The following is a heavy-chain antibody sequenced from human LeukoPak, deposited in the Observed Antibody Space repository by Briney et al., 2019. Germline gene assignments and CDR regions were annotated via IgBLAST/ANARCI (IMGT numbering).Heavy chain of an antibody. V-gene: IGHV4-34*01. CDR1: GGSSSGYY. D-gene: IGHD6-13*01. CDR3: ASIRSRAKQQLVREI. CDR2: INHSGST. J-gene: IGHJ3*02. Sequence: SETLSLTCAVYGGSSSGYYWSWIRQPPGKGLEWIGEINHSGSTNYNPSLKSRVTISVDTSKNQFSLKLSSVTAADTAVYYCASIRSRAKQQLVREIWGQGTMVTVSS.